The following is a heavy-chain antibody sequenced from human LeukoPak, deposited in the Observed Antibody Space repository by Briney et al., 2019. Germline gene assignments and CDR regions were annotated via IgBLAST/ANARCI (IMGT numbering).Heavy chain of an antibody. D-gene: IGHD3-3*01. Sequence: GGSLRLSYAASGFTFSSYAMSWVRQAPGKGLEWVSAISGSGGSTYYADSVKGRFTISRDNSKNTLYLQMNSLRAEDTAVYYCAKAYDFWSGYSTKFDYWGQGTLVTVSS. CDR1: GFTFSSYA. CDR2: ISGSGGST. J-gene: IGHJ4*02. CDR3: AKAYDFWSGYSTKFDY. V-gene: IGHV3-23*01.